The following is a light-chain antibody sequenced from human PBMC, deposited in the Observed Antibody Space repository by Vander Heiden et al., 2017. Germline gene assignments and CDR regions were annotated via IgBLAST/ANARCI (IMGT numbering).Light chain of an antibody. CDR1: QDISNY. V-gene: IGKV1-33*01. J-gene: IGKJ3*01. CDR3: QQYDNLLFT. CDR2: DAS. Sequence: DIHITQSPPSLSASVGDRVTITCQASQDISNYLNWYQQKPGKAPKLLIYDASNMETGVPSRFSGSGSGTDFTFTISSLQPEDIATYYCQQYDNLLFTFGPGTKVDIK.